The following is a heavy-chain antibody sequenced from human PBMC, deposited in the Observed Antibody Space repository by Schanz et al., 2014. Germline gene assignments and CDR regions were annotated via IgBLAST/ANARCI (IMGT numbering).Heavy chain of an antibody. V-gene: IGHV1-69*02. Sequence: QVLQVQSGAEVKKPGSSVKVSCKASGGTFSSDTFSWVRQAPGQGLEWMGRIVPIAGITNYAQRFQGRVTITADKSSDTAYMELSSLRSEDTAVYYCARGYGDSPTDFWGQGTLVTVSS. J-gene: IGHJ4*02. D-gene: IGHD4-17*01. CDR3: ARGYGDSPTDF. CDR1: GGTFSSDT. CDR2: IVPIAGIT.